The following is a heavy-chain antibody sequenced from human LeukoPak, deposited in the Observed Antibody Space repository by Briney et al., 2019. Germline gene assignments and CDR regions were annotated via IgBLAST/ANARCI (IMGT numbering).Heavy chain of an antibody. Sequence: PSETLSLTCTVSGGFISSTDYYWGWIRQPPGKGLEWIGSIYYSGSTYYNPSLKSRVTISVDTSKDQFSLRLTSVTAADTAVYYCARNGGSYTFDYWGQGTLVTVSS. CDR2: IYYSGST. D-gene: IGHD1-26*01. V-gene: IGHV4-39*07. CDR1: GGFISSTDYY. CDR3: ARNGGSYTFDY. J-gene: IGHJ4*02.